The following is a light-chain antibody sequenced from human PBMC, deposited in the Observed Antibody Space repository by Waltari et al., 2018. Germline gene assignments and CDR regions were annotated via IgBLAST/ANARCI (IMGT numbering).Light chain of an antibody. CDR1: SGINVGTYR. Sequence: QAVLTQPSSLSASPGASASLTCPLRSGINVGTYRISWYQQKPGSPPQYLLRYKSDSDKQQGSGVPSRFSGSKDASANAGILLISGLQSEDEADYYCMIWHSSASVFGGGTKLTVL. CDR3: MIWHSSASV. CDR2: YKSDSDK. V-gene: IGLV5-45*03. J-gene: IGLJ2*01.